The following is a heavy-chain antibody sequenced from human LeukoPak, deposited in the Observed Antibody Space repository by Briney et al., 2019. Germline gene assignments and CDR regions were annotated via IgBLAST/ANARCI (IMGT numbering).Heavy chain of an antibody. J-gene: IGHJ4*02. CDR3: AKGSVGNADFAS. V-gene: IGHV3-23*01. D-gene: IGHD6-25*01. CDR1: GFTFSSFS. CDR2: IIVSGTT. Sequence: GGSLRLSCAASGFTFSSFSMTWVRQAPGKGLEWVSSIIVSGTTYYADSVKGRFTISRDSFRGTLFLQMDSLSVEDTAVYFCAKGSVGNADFASWGQGALVTVSS.